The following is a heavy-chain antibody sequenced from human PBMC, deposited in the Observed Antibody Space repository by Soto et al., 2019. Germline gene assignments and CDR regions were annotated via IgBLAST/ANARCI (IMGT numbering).Heavy chain of an antibody. J-gene: IGHJ3*02. D-gene: IGHD1-1*01. CDR1: RFTFSTDW. CDR3: TAMNDRDAFNI. Sequence: GGSLRLSCVDSRFTFSTDWMTWVRQAPGRGLEWVGRIKSKADGGTADYAAPVKGRFTISRDDSRNTLYLQMNSLKTEDTAVYYCTAMNDRDAFNIWGPGTMVTVSS. V-gene: IGHV3-15*01. CDR2: IKSKADGGTA.